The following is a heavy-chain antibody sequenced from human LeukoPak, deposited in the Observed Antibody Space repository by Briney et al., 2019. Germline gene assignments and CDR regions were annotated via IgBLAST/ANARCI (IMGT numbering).Heavy chain of an antibody. CDR2: IYYSGST. V-gene: IGHV4-39*01. CDR3: ARRPGDYDPYYFDY. J-gene: IGHJ4*02. CDR1: GGSISSSSYY. D-gene: IGHD4-17*01. Sequence: SETLSLTCTVSGGSISSSSYYWGWIRQPPGKGLEWIGSIYYSGSTYYNPSLKSRVTISVDTSKNQFSLKLSSVTAADTAVYYCARRPGDYDPYYFDYWGQGTLVTVSS.